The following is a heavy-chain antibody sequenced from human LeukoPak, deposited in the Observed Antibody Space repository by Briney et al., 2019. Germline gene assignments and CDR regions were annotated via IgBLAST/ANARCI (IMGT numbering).Heavy chain of an antibody. Sequence: SETLSLTCTVSGGSISSYYWSWIRQPPGKGLEWIGYIYYSGSTNYNPSLQSRVTISVDTSKNQFSLKLSSVTAADTAVYYCARSSIAAIFDYWGQGTLVTVSS. CDR3: ARSSIAAIFDY. J-gene: IGHJ4*02. CDR2: IYYSGST. V-gene: IGHV4-59*01. D-gene: IGHD6-6*01. CDR1: GGSISSYY.